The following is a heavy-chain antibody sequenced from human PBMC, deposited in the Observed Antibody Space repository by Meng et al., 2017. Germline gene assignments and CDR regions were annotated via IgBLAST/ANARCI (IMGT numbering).Heavy chain of an antibody. D-gene: IGHD3-10*01. CDR1: GFTFSSYA. J-gene: IGHJ5*02. V-gene: IGHV3-30*04. CDR2: ISYDGSNK. CDR3: ARDYHARPRTMVRGPPIP. Sequence: GESVKISCAASGFTFSSYAMRWVRQAPGKGLEWVAVISYDGSNKYYADSVKGRFTISRDNSKNTLYLQRKSLRAEDTAVYYCARDYHARPRTMVRGPPIPWGQGTLVTVSS.